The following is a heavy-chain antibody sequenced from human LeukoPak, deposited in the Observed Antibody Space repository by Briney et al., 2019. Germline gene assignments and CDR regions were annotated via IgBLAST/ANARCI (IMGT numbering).Heavy chain of an antibody. CDR2: INHSGST. CDR3: ARVYDFWSPSFDP. D-gene: IGHD3-3*01. Sequence: SETLSLTCTVSGGSISSYYWSWIRQPPGKGLEWIGEINHSGSTNYNPSLKSRVTISVDTSKNQFSLKLSSVTAADTAVYYCARVYDFWSPSFDPWGQGTLVTVSS. J-gene: IGHJ5*02. CDR1: GGSISSYY. V-gene: IGHV4-34*01.